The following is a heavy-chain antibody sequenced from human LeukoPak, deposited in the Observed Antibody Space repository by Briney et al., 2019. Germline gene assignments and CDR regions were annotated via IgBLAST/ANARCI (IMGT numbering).Heavy chain of an antibody. CDR2: IKQDGSEK. CDR1: GFTFTNYW. J-gene: IGHJ4*02. Sequence: PGGSLRLSCAASGFTFTNYWMSWVRQAPGKGLEWVANIKQDGSEKYYVDSVEGRFTISRDNAKNSLSLQMNRLSGEDTAVYYCVRALGSSSADYWGQGTLVTVSS. V-gene: IGHV3-7*01. CDR3: VRALGSSSADY. D-gene: IGHD6-6*01.